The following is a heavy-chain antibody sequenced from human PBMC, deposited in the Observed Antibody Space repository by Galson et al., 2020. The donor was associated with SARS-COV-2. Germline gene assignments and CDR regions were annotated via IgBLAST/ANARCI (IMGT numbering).Heavy chain of an antibody. CDR1: GGSISSGGYY. CDR2: IYYSGST. J-gene: IGHJ5*02. D-gene: IGHD3-10*01. V-gene: IGHV4-31*03. Sequence: SETLSLTCTVSGGSISSGGYYWSWIRQHPGKGLEWIGYIYYSGSTYYNPSLESRVTISVDTSKNQFSLKLSSVTAADTAVYYCARAYYGSGKNWVDPWGQGTLVTVSS. CDR3: ARAYYGSGKNWVDP.